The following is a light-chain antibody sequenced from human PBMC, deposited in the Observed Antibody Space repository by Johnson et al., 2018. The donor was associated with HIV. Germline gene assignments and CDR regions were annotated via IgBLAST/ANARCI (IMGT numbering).Light chain of an antibody. CDR2: ENN. V-gene: IGLV1-51*02. Sequence: QSVLTQPPSVSAAPGQKVTISCSGSSSDMGNYAVSWYQQLPGTAPKVLIYENNKRPSGIPDRFSGSKSGTSATLGITGLQTGDEADYYCGTWDSSLSAGVFGTGTKVTVL. CDR3: GTWDSSLSAGV. J-gene: IGLJ1*01. CDR1: SSDMGNYA.